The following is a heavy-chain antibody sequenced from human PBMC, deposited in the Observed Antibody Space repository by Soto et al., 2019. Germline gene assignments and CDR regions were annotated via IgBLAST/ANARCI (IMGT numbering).Heavy chain of an antibody. D-gene: IGHD6-13*01. CDR3: ARHVGISFAGTRANAFDI. V-gene: IGHV4-34*01. CDR1: GGSFSGFF. Sequence: SETLSLTCAVYGGSFSGFFWCWIRQPPGKGLEWIGEINHSGTTNYNPSLKSRATISVDPSKSQFSLNLSSVTAADTAVYYCARHVGISFAGTRANAFDICGQETMLTISS. CDR2: INHSGTT. J-gene: IGHJ3*02.